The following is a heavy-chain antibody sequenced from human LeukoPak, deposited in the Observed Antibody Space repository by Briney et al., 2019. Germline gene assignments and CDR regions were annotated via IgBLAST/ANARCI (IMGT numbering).Heavy chain of an antibody. V-gene: IGHV4-59*08. CDR2: IYYSGST. CDR3: ARYDFWSGSHAFDI. J-gene: IGHJ3*02. D-gene: IGHD3-3*01. Sequence: SETLSLTCTVSGGSVSSYYWSWIRQPPGKGLEWIGYIYYSGSTNYNPSLKSRVTISVDTSKNQFSLKLSSVTAADTAVYYSARYDFWSGSHAFDIWGQGTMVTVSS. CDR1: GGSVSSYY.